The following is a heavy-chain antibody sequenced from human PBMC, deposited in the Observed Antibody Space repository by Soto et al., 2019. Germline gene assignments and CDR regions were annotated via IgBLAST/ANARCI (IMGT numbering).Heavy chain of an antibody. D-gene: IGHD2-15*01. CDR3: AKGHPGGSCYSGLDC. Sequence: EVQLLESGGGLVQPGGSLRLSCAASGFTFSSCAITWVRQAPGKGLEWVLAISGSGDTTYYADPVKGRFTISRDTSKNTVYLQMNSLRVDDTAVYYCAKGHPGGSCYSGLDCWGQGTLVTVSS. CDR2: ISGSGDTT. V-gene: IGHV3-23*01. CDR1: GFTFSSCA. J-gene: IGHJ4*02.